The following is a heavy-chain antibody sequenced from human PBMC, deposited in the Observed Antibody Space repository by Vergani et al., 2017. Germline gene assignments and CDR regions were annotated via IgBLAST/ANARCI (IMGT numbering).Heavy chain of an antibody. J-gene: IGHJ5*02. CDR1: GFTFSSYW. CDR2: IKQDGSEK. Sequence: EVQLVESGGGLVQPGGSLRLSCAASGFTFSSYWMSWVRQAPGKGLEWVANIKQDGSEKYYVDSVKGRFTISRDNAKNSLYLQMNSLRAEDTVVYYCARDRTIAAAGLTFDPWGQGTLVTVSS. V-gene: IGHV3-7*03. CDR3: ARDRTIAAAGLTFDP. D-gene: IGHD6-13*01.